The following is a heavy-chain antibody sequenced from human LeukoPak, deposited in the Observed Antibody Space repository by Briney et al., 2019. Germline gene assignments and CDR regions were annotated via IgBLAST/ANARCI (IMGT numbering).Heavy chain of an antibody. D-gene: IGHD1-26*01. CDR1: GGSISSSGYY. Sequence: SETLSLTCTVSGGSISSSGYYWGWIRQHPGKGLEWIASIYYSGSTYYNPSLKSRVTIFVDTSKNQLSLKLSSLTAADTAVYYCARHEYSGSYYGLSWFDPWGQGTLVTVSS. V-gene: IGHV4-39*01. J-gene: IGHJ5*02. CDR3: ARHEYSGSYYGLSWFDP. CDR2: IYYSGST.